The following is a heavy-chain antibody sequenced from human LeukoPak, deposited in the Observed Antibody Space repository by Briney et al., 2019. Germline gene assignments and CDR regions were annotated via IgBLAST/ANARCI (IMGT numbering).Heavy chain of an antibody. CDR1: GFTFSSYS. V-gene: IGHV3-21*01. Sequence: GGSLRLSCAASGFTFSSYSMNWVRQARGKGLEWVSSISSSSSYIYYADSVKGRFTISRDNAKNSLYLQMNSLRAEDTAVYYCARGGEYSSSSGDYWGQGTLVTVSS. CDR3: ARGGEYSSSSGDY. CDR2: ISSSSSYI. J-gene: IGHJ4*02. D-gene: IGHD6-6*01.